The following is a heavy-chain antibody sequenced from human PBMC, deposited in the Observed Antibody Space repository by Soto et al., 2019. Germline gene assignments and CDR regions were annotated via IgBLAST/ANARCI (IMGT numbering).Heavy chain of an antibody. D-gene: IGHD5-12*01. CDR1: GGSISSGDYY. CDR3: ARWLGYGPHFDY. CDR2: IYYSGST. V-gene: IGHV4-30-4*01. Sequence: QVQLQESGPGLVKPSQTLSLTCTVSGGSISSGDYYWSWIRQPPGKGLEWIGYIYYSGSTYYNPSLQGRVTISVDTSKNQFSLKLSSVTAADTAVYYCARWLGYGPHFDYWGQGTLVTVSS. J-gene: IGHJ4*02.